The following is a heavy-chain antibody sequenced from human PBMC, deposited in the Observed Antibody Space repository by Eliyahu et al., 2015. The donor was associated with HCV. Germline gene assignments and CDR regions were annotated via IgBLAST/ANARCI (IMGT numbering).Heavy chain of an antibody. J-gene: IGHJ4*02. Sequence: EVQLVESGGGLVQPGRSLRLSCVASVFNYYMSWVRQAPGKGLEWVSTFYGDGSTYYADSVQGRFTISRDNSRSTLYLQMNTLREEDTAMYYCAGDNLIGVAGHSWGQGTLVTVSS. V-gene: IGHV3-66*01. D-gene: IGHD6-19*01. CDR2: FYGDGST. CDR3: AGDNLIGVAGHS. CDR1: VFNYY.